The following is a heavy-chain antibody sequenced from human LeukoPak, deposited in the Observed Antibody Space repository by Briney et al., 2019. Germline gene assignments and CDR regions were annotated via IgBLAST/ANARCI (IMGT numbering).Heavy chain of an antibody. CDR3: ARRKWQIGVGFDF. CDR1: GFTFKNYW. Sequence: GGSLRLSCSVSGFTFKNYWMSWVRQAPGKGLEWVANIKHDGSERYYVDSVKGRLTISRDNAKDSLFLQMNSLTAEDTALYYCARRKWQIGVGFDFWGQGTVVTVSS. D-gene: IGHD5-12*01. J-gene: IGHJ4*02. CDR2: IKHDGSER. V-gene: IGHV3-7*04.